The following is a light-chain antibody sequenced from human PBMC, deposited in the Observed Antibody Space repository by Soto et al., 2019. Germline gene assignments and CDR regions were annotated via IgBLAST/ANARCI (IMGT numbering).Light chain of an antibody. CDR1: SSEVCGYNY. J-gene: IGLJ1*01. Sequence: QSALTQPASVSGSPGQSITISCTGTSSEVCGYNYVSWYQHHPGKAPKLMIYDVSNRPSGVSNRFSGSKSGNTASLIISGLQAEDEADYYCSSYTSSSTLSTYVFGTGTKVTVL. CDR3: SSYTSSSTLSTYV. V-gene: IGLV2-14*03. CDR2: DVS.